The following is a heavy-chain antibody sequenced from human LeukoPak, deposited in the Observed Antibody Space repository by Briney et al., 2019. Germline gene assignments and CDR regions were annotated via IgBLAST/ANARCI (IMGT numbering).Heavy chain of an antibody. CDR1: GFTFSSYA. CDR3: AKGLVRGVILSPSFDY. J-gene: IGHJ4*02. CDR2: ISGSGRTT. Sequence: GGSLRLSCAASGFTFSSYAMSWVRQAPGKGLEWVSGISGSGRTTYYADSVKGRFTISRDNSKNTLYMQMNSLRAEDTAVYYCAKGLVRGVILSPSFDYWGQGTLVTVSS. V-gene: IGHV3-23*01. D-gene: IGHD3-10*01.